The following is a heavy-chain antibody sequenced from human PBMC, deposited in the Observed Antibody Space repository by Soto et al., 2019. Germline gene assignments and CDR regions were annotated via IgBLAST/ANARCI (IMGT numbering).Heavy chain of an antibody. D-gene: IGHD3-22*01. V-gene: IGHV1-69*13. CDR2: IVPVFGKP. CDR1: GYTFTSHY. Sequence: SVKVSCKASGYTFTSHYMHWVRQAPGQGLEWVGGIVPVFGKPNYARNFQGRVTVTADESTGTGYMELSSLTVEDTAVYYCARGSHYLSTGYYFDHWGLGTLVTVSS. J-gene: IGHJ5*02. CDR3: ARGSHYLSTGYYFDH.